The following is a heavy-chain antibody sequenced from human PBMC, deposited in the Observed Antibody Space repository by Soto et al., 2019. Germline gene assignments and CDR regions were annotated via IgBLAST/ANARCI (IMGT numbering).Heavy chain of an antibody. CDR1: GFTFTSHA. D-gene: IGHD5-18*01. CDR3: EKDSGYQMPDNYFYYGLDV. CDR2: ISYDEIDK. Sequence: GSLVLACAASGFTFTSHAMHGVRQTPGKGLEWVAAISYDEIDKKYASSVKGRFTVSRDNVKNTLSLQMNSLRPEDTAVYYCEKDSGYQMPDNYFYYGLDVWGQGTTVTVSS. V-gene: IGHV3-30*18. J-gene: IGHJ6*02.